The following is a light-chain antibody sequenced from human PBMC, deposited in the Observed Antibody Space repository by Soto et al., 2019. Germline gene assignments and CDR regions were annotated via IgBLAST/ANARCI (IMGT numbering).Light chain of an antibody. Sequence: EIVMTTSPATLTAVPGARAALSCRASQSVSRYLAWYQQKPGQAPRLLIYGASSRATGIPDRFSGSGSGTDFTLTISRLEPEDFAVYYCQQYGSSSITFGQGTRLEIK. V-gene: IGKV3-20*01. CDR3: QQYGSSSIT. CDR2: GAS. J-gene: IGKJ5*01. CDR1: QSVSRY.